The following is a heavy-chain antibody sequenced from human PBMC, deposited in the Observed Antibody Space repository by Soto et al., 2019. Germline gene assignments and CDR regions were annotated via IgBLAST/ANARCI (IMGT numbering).Heavy chain of an antibody. V-gene: IGHV3-30*18. CDR2: ISPDGINK. D-gene: IGHD6-19*01. CDR3: VKPSGWYPDY. J-gene: IGHJ4*02. CDR1: GFTFSDYG. Sequence: VQLLESGGGSVHPGESLRLSCAVSGFTFSDYGMHWVRQAPGKGLEWVAVISPDGINKYYPDSLRGRFTISRDNSKNTLYLQMSSLRGEDTAVYYCVKPSGWYPDYWGQGTHVTVSS.